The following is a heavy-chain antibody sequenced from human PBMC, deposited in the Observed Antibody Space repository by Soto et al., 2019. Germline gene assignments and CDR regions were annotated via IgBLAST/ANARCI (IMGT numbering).Heavy chain of an antibody. Sequence: PSQTLSLTCAISGDTVSIKSAAWTWIRQSPSRGLEWLGKTYYRSKWYNEYAVSVKSRITINPDTSKNQFSLQLNSVTPEDTAVYYCARGGYSMDVWGQGTTVTVSS. CDR3: ARGGYSMDV. J-gene: IGHJ6*02. V-gene: IGHV6-1*01. CDR2: TYYRSKWYN. CDR1: GDTVSIKSAA.